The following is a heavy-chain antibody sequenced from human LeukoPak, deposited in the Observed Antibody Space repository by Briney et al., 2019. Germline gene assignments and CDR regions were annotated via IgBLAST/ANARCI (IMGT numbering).Heavy chain of an antibody. CDR3: ARGNYSSGWYPEYFQH. Sequence: SSETLSLTCTVSGGSISSYYWSWIRQPAGKGLEWIGRIYTSGITNYNPSLKSRVTMSVDTSKNQFSLNLSSVTAADTAVYYCARGNYSSGWYPEYFQHWGQGTLVTVSS. CDR2: IYTSGIT. D-gene: IGHD6-19*01. CDR1: GGSISSYY. J-gene: IGHJ1*01. V-gene: IGHV4-4*07.